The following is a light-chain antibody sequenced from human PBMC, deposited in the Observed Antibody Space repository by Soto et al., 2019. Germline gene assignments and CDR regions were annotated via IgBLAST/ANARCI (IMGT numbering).Light chain of an antibody. CDR1: QSIGNW. CDR2: KAS. V-gene: IGKV1-5*03. J-gene: IGKJ1*01. Sequence: QTPTILSASVGDRVILTCRASQSIGNWLAWYQQKPGKAPKLLIYKASSLESGVPTRFSGSGSGTDFTLTISSLQPEDFATYYCQQYNSYVFGQGTKVDNK. CDR3: QQYNSYV.